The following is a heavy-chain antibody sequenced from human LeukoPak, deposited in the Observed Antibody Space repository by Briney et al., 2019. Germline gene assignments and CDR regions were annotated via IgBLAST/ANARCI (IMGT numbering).Heavy chain of an antibody. CDR1: GGSISSYY. Sequence: SETLSLTCTVSGGSISSYYWSWIRQPPGKGLEWIGYIYTSGSTNYNPSLKSRVTISVDTSKNQFSLKLSSVTAADTAVYYCARRGEPTAIGIWFDPWGQGTLVTVSS. J-gene: IGHJ5*02. CDR3: ARRGEPTAIGIWFDP. CDR2: IYTSGST. V-gene: IGHV4-4*09. D-gene: IGHD2-2*02.